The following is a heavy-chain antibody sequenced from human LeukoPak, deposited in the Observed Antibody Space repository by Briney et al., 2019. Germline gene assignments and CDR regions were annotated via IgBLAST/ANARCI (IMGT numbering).Heavy chain of an antibody. D-gene: IGHD3-10*01. J-gene: IGHJ4*02. Sequence: GGSLRLSCAASGFTFTTYWMSWVRQAPGKGLEWVANINQDGTEKFYVDSVKGRLTISRDNAKNSLYLQMNSLRVEDTAVYYCAKVAKYYYGSETYYFFEHWGQGTPVTASS. CDR3: AKVAKYYYGSETYYFFEH. CDR1: GFTFTTYW. V-gene: IGHV3-7*01. CDR2: INQDGTEK.